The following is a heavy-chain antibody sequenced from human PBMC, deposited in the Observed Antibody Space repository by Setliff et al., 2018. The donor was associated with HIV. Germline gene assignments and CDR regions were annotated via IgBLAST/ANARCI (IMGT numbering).Heavy chain of an antibody. CDR1: GGPFSDHY. D-gene: IGHD4-17*01. CDR2: IHHTGYM. V-gene: IGHV4-34*01. CDR3: AAFFVTPLTTQDF. Sequence: PSETLSLTCVVHGGPFSDHYWNWIRQPPGKGLEWIAEIHHTGYMNYNPSLKSRVTISRDTSTNQFSLKVSSVTAADTAIYYCAAFFVTPLTTQDFWGQGTLVTVSS. J-gene: IGHJ4*02.